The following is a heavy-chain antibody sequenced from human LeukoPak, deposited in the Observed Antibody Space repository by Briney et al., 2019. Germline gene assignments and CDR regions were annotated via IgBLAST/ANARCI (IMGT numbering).Heavy chain of an antibody. CDR3: ARVMRVSSSWYAPWGYFDY. J-gene: IGHJ4*02. CDR1: GGSFSGYY. D-gene: IGHD6-13*01. CDR2: INHSGST. V-gene: IGHV4-34*01. Sequence: SETLSLTYAVYGGSFSGYYCSWIRQPPGKGLEWIGVINHSGSTNYNPSLKSRVTISVDTSKNQFSLKLSCVTAADAAVYYCARVMRVSSSWYAPWGYFDYWGQGTLVTVPS.